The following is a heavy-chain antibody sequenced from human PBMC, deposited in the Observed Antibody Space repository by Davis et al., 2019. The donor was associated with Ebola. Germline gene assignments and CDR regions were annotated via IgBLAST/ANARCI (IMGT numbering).Heavy chain of an antibody. V-gene: IGHV4-39*01. D-gene: IGHD3-22*01. CDR2: VFYRGST. J-gene: IGHJ6*02. Sequence: PSETLSLTCAVSGGSISSSFYYCAWIRQSPGKGLEWIGSVFYRGSTYSNPSLKCRVAIFADTSQNQFFLTMTSVTAADTAVYYCARQSRSAYDRSGYPWDYDALDVWGQGTTVTVSS. CDR1: GGSISSSFYY. CDR3: ARQSRSAYDRSGYPWDYDALDV.